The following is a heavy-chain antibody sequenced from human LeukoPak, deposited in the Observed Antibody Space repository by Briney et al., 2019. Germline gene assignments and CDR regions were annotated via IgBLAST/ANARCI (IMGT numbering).Heavy chain of an antibody. V-gene: IGHV4-59*01. CDR1: GGSISIYY. D-gene: IGHD1-26*01. Sequence: SETLSLTCTVSGGSISIYYWNWIRQPPGKGLEWIGSIYNSGSTNYNPSLKSRVTISGDTAKNQFSLKLTSVTAADAAVYYCTRDRELGFWGQGTLVTVSS. CDR2: IYNSGST. J-gene: IGHJ4*02. CDR3: TRDRELGF.